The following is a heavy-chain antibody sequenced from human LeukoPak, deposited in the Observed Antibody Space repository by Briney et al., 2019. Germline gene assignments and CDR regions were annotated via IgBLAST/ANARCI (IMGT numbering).Heavy chain of an antibody. V-gene: IGHV3-23*01. D-gene: IGHD2-15*01. CDR2: IVGSGSST. CDR3: AKDGSNDWRWGAFDV. CDR1: GFTFSTYA. J-gene: IGHJ3*01. Sequence: GGSLRLSCAASGFTFSTYALSWVRQAPGKGLEWVSSIVGSGSSTFYADSVKGRFSISRDNSKHTLYLQMNTLRADDTAVYYCAKDGSNDWRWGAFDVWGQGTMVTVSS.